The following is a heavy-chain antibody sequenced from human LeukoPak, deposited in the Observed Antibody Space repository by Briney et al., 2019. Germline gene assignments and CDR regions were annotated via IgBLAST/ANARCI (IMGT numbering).Heavy chain of an antibody. Sequence: RPSETLSLTCTVSGGSISSSSYYWGWIRQPPGKGLEWIGSIYYSGSTYYNPSLKSRVTISVDTSKNQFSLKLSSVTAADTAVYYCAREGPGDTAMVWGYYYYGMDVWGQGTTVTVSS. CDR3: AREGPGDTAMVWGYYYYGMDV. J-gene: IGHJ6*02. CDR2: IYYSGST. CDR1: GGSISSSSYY. D-gene: IGHD5-18*01. V-gene: IGHV4-39*07.